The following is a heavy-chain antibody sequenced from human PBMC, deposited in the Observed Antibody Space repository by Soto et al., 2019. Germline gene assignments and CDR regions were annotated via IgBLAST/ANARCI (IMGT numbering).Heavy chain of an antibody. V-gene: IGHV3-30*18. CDR3: VKDRSDTWSFDY. D-gene: IGHD2-8*02. CDR2: VTHDGSLY. Sequence: QVQLVESGGGVVQPGRSLRLSGVASGFTFSSCAMHWVRQVPGKGLEWLAVVTHDGSLYPYADSVKGRFSISRDNSRKTLYLQMNSLRPEDTAVYYCVKDRSDTWSFDYWGQGTLVTVSS. CDR1: GFTFSSCA. J-gene: IGHJ4*02.